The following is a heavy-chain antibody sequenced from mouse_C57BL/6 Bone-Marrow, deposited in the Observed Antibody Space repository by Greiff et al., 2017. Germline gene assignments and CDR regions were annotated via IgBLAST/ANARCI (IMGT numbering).Heavy chain of an antibody. J-gene: IGHJ1*03. V-gene: IGHV1-50*01. CDR3: ARDGGHWYFDV. CDR2: IDPSDSYT. D-gene: IGHD2-3*01. CDR1: GYTFTSYW. Sequence: QVQLQQPGAELVKPGASVKLSCKASGYTFTSYWMQWVKQRPGQGLEWIGEIDPSDSYTNYNQKFKGKATLTVDTSSSTAYVQLSSLTSEDSAVYYCARDGGHWYFDVWGTGTTVTVSS.